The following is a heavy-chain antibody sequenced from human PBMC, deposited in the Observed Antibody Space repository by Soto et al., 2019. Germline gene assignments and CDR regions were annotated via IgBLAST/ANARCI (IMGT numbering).Heavy chain of an antibody. J-gene: IGHJ6*03. Sequence: SGPTLVNPTQTLTLTCTFSGFSLSTSGMCVSWIRQPPGKALEWLARIDWDDDKYYSTSLKTRLTISKDTSKNQVVLTMTNMDPVDTATYYCARTARDITMVRGVMSLYYYYMDVWGKGTTVTVS. CDR2: IDWDDDK. V-gene: IGHV2-70*11. CDR1: GFSLSTSGMC. D-gene: IGHD3-10*01. CDR3: ARTARDITMVRGVMSLYYYYMDV.